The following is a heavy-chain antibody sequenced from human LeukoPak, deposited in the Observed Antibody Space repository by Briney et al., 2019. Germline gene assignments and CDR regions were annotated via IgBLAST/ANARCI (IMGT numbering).Heavy chain of an antibody. Sequence: GASVKVSCKASGGTFSSYAISWVRQAPGQGLEWMGRIIPIFGTANYAQKFQGRVTITTDESTSTAYMELSSLRSEDTAVYYCARGNDYRVRYYFDYWGQGTLVTVSS. CDR1: GGTFSSYA. CDR2: IIPIFGTA. D-gene: IGHD4-11*01. V-gene: IGHV1-69*05. CDR3: ARGNDYRVRYYFDY. J-gene: IGHJ4*02.